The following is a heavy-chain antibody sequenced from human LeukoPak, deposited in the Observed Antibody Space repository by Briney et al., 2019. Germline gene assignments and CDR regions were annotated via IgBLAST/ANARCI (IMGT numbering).Heavy chain of an antibody. V-gene: IGHV3-23*01. D-gene: IGHD1-1*01. J-gene: IGHJ4*02. CDR1: GGSFSGYY. Sequence: TSETLSLTCAVYGGSFSGYYWSWIRQAPGKGLEWVSAISGSGGSTYYADSVKGRFTISRDNSKSTLYLQMNSLRAEDTAVYYCAKKEFGNDDFALDYWGQGTLVTVSS. CDR2: ISGSGGST. CDR3: AKKEFGNDDFALDY.